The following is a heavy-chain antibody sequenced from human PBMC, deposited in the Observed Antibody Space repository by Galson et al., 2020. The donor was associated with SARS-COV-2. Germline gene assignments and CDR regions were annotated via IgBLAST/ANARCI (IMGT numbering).Heavy chain of an antibody. CDR1: GFTFSSYA. CDR2: ISGSGGST. CDR3: AKGDRITIFGVVILTGFDY. V-gene: IGHV3-23*01. J-gene: IGHJ4*02. Sequence: TGGSLRLSCAASGFTFSSYAMSWVRQAPGKGLEWVSAISGSGGSTYYADSVKGRFTIPRDNSKNTLYLQMNSLRAEDTAVYYCAKGDRITIFGVVILTGFDYWGQGTLVTVSS. D-gene: IGHD3-3*01.